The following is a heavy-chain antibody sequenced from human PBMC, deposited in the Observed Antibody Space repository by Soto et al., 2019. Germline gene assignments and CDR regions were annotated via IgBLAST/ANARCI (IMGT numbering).Heavy chain of an antibody. CDR2: IWYDGSNK. J-gene: IGHJ4*02. V-gene: IGHV3-33*01. Sequence: MHWVRQAPGKGLEWVAVIWYDGSNKYYADSVKGRFTISRDNSKNTLYLQMNSLRAEDTAVYYCARDNNRVVSSSSAFDYWGQGTLVTVSS. D-gene: IGHD6-6*01. CDR3: ARDNNRVVSSSSAFDY.